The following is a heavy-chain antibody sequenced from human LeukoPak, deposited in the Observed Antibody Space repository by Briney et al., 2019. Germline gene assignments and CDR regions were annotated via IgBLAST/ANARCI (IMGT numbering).Heavy chain of an antibody. CDR3: AREVGNSYYYYYMDV. Sequence: PSETLSLTCTVSGGSFSSYIYPWGWIRQLPGKGLEWIGSISHSGTTYYNPSLKSRVTISIDTSKSQFSLKLNSVTAADTAVYYCAREVGNSYYYYYMDVWGRGTTVTVSS. J-gene: IGHJ6*03. CDR1: GGSFSSYIYP. CDR2: ISHSGTT. D-gene: IGHD1-14*01. V-gene: IGHV4-39*07.